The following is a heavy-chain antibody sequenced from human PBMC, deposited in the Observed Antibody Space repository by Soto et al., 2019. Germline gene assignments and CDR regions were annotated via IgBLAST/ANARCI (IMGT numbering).Heavy chain of an antibody. CDR2: IIPILGIA. CDR3: ARGELPTAYFDY. D-gene: IGHD1-26*01. CDR1: GGTFSSYT. Sequence: GASVKVSCKASGGTFSSYTISWLRQAPGQGLEWMGRIIPILGIANYAQKFQGRVTMTRDTSTSTVYMELSSLRSEDTAVYYCARGELPTAYFDYWRQGTLVTVSS. J-gene: IGHJ4*02. V-gene: IGHV1-69*02.